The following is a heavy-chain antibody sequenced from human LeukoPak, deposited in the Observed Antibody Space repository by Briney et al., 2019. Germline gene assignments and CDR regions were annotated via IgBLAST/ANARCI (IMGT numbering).Heavy chain of an antibody. CDR2: IYYSGST. Sequence: SETLSLTCTVSGGSISSSSYYWGWIRQPPGKGLEWIGGIYYSGSTYYNPSLKSRVTISVDTSKNQFSLKLSSVTAADTAVYYCASPVQGYFDSYFDYWGQGALVTVSS. CDR3: ASPVQGYFDSYFDY. V-gene: IGHV4-39*01. CDR1: GGSISSSSYY. D-gene: IGHD3-9*01. J-gene: IGHJ4*02.